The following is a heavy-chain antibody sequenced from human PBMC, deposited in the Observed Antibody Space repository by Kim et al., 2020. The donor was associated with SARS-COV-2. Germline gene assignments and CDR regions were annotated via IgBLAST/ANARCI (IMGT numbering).Heavy chain of an antibody. D-gene: IGHD6-13*01. CDR2: MNPNSGNT. V-gene: IGHV1-8*01. CDR1: GYTFTSYD. Sequence: ASVKVSCKASGYTFTSYDINWVRQATGQGLEWMGWMNPNSGNTGYAQKFQGRVTMTRNTSISTAYMELSSLRSEDTAVYYCARGQYSSSWPVKLNWFDPWGQGTLVTVSS. J-gene: IGHJ5*02. CDR3: ARGQYSSSWPVKLNWFDP.